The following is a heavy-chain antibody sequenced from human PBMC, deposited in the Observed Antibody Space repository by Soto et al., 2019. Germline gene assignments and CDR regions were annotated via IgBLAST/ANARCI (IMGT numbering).Heavy chain of an antibody. J-gene: IGHJ6*02. CDR2: IWYDGSNK. Sequence: GGSLRLSCGASGFTFISYGMHWVRQAPGKGLEWVAVIWYDGSNKYYADSVKGRFTISRDNSKNTLYLQMNSLRAEDTAVYYCARELSGSRFSGYYYGMDVWGQGTTVTVSS. CDR3: ARELSGSRFSGYYYGMDV. CDR1: GFTFISYG. V-gene: IGHV3-33*01. D-gene: IGHD3-22*01.